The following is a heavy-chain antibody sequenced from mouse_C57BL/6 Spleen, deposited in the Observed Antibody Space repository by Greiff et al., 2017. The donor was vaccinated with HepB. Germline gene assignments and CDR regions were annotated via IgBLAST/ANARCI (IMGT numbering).Heavy chain of an antibody. J-gene: IGHJ2*01. Sequence: EVQLQHSGAELVRPGASVKLSCTASGFNIKDDYMHWVKQRPEQGLEWIGWIDPENGDTEYASKFQGKATITADTSSNTAYLQLSSLTSEDTAVYYCTTNYLDYWGQGTTLTVSS. CDR3: TTNYLDY. CDR2: IDPENGDT. CDR1: GFNIKDDY. V-gene: IGHV14-4*01. D-gene: IGHD1-1*02.